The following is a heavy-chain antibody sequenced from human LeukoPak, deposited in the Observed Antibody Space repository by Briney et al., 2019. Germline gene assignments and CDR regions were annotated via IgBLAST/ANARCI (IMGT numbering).Heavy chain of an antibody. D-gene: IGHD5-12*01. Sequence: PGGSLRLSCAASGFTFSSYAMHWVRQAPGKGLEYVSAFSSNGGSTYYANFVKGRFTISRDNSKNTLYLQMGSLRAEDMAVYYCARSCFGYSGYGVYDYWGQGTLVTVSS. CDR3: ARSCFGYSGYGVYDY. CDR2: FSSNGGST. J-gene: IGHJ4*02. V-gene: IGHV3-64*01. CDR1: GFTFSSYA.